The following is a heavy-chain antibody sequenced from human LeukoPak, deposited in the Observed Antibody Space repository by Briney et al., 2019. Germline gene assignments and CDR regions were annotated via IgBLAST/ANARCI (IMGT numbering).Heavy chain of an antibody. J-gene: IGHJ4*02. CDR1: GFTFSSYS. V-gene: IGHV3-21*01. CDR2: ISSSSSYI. CDR3: ARVHPSIAVAGKRGFWDY. D-gene: IGHD6-19*01. Sequence: GGSLRLSCAASGFTFSSYSMNWVRRAPGKGLEWVSSISSSSSYIYYADSVKGRFTISRDNAKNSLYLQMNSLRAEDTAVYYCARVHPSIAVAGKRGFWDYWGQGTLVTVSS.